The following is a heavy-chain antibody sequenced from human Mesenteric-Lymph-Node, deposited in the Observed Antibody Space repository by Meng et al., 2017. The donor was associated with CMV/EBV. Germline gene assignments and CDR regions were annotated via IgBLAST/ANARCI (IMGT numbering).Heavy chain of an antibody. V-gene: IGHV4-61*08. CDR1: GGSVRRGDYY. CDR3: ARLGYALDY. J-gene: IGHJ4*02. CDR2: IYYSGST. D-gene: IGHD5-18*01. Sequence: LTCSVSGGSVRRGDYYWSWIRQPPGKGLEWIGYIYYSGSTNYNPSLKSRISISADTSKNQFSLKLRSVTAADSAVYYCARLGYALDYWGQGTLVTVSS.